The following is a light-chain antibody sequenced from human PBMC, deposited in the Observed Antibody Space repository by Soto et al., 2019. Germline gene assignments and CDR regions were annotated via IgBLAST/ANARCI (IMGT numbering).Light chain of an antibody. CDR2: GAS. CDR3: QQYNNWPPLT. J-gene: IGKJ4*01. Sequence: EIVMTQSPATLSVSTGERAILSCRGSQSVSSDLAWFQQKPGQAPRLLIYGASTRATGIPARFSGGGSGTEFTLTISSLQSEDFAIYFCQQYNNWPPLTFGGGTKVEIK. V-gene: IGKV3-15*01. CDR1: QSVSSD.